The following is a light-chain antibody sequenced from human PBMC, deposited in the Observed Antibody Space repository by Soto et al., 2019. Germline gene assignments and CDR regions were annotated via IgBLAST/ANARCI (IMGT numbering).Light chain of an antibody. J-gene: IGKJ5*01. CDR2: DAS. CDR1: QDISNY. CDR3: QQSDSLPIT. Sequence: DIQMTQSPSSLSASVGDRVTITCRASQDISNYLNWYQQRPGKAPKLQIYDASNLERGVPSRFSGTRSGTHFTFAITSPQPEDVATYYCQQSDSLPITFGQGTRLEI. V-gene: IGKV1-33*01.